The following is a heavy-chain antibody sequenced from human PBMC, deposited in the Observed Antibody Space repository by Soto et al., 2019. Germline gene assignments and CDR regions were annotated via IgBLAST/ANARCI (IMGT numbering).Heavy chain of an antibody. CDR3: SNEMITIGDFNYYDVEV. CDR1: GFTFDQYT. Sequence: EVQLVESGGGLVQPGRSLRLACAASGFTFDQYTMHWVRQAPGKGLEWVSSITWHSGTIGYADSVKGRCTISRDNAKNTLYLQMNRLRGEDTALYYCSNEMITIGDFNYYDVEVWGNGTTVTVSS. V-gene: IGHV3-9*01. CDR2: ITWHSGTI. D-gene: IGHD3-16*01. J-gene: IGHJ6*04.